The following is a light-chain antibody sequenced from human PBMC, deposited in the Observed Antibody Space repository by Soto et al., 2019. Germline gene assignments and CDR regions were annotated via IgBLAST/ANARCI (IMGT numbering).Light chain of an antibody. CDR2: GAS. V-gene: IGKV3-20*01. CDR1: QSVSSSY. Sequence: EIVLTQSPGTLSLSPGEIATLSFSASQSVSSSYLAWYQQKPGQAPRLLIYGASSRATGIPDRFSGSGSGTDFTLTISRLEPEDFAVYYCQQYGSPLWTFGQGTKVDIK. CDR3: QQYGSPLWT. J-gene: IGKJ1*01.